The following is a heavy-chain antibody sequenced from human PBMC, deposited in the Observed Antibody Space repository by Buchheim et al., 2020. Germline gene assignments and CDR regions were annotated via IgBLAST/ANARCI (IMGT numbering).Heavy chain of an antibody. V-gene: IGHV3-30-3*01. CDR3: ARDIILAVAGTFDY. CDR2: ISYDGSNK. CDR1: GFTFSSYA. Sequence: QVQLVESGGGVVQPGRSLRLSCAASGFTFSSYAMHWVRQAPGKGLEWVAVISYDGSNKYYADSVKGRFTISRDNSKNTLYLQMNSQRAEDTAVYYCARDIILAVAGTFDYWGQGTL. J-gene: IGHJ4*02. D-gene: IGHD6-19*01.